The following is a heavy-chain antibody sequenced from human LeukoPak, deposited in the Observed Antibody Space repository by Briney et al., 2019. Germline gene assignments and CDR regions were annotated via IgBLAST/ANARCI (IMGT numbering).Heavy chain of an antibody. CDR1: GFTFSSYS. Sequence: GGSLRLSCAASGFTFSSYSMNWVRQAPGKGLEWVSSFSSSSSYIYYADSVKGRFTISRDNAKNSLYLQMNSLRAEDTAVYYCARILRAAKLYMDVWGKGTTVSVSS. V-gene: IGHV3-21*01. CDR3: ARILRAAKLYMDV. D-gene: IGHD6-13*01. CDR2: FSSSSSYI. J-gene: IGHJ6*03.